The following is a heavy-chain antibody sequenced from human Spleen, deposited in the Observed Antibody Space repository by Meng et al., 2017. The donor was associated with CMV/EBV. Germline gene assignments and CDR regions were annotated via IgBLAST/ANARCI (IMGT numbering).Heavy chain of an antibody. D-gene: IGHD4-23*01. V-gene: IGHV1-2*02. J-gene: IGHJ1*01. CDR2: ISPHGGST. CDR3: ARDEAPRLVTEYFHH. CDR1: GYSFTDDY. Sequence: GYSFTDDYRLWARQAPGQGPEWMGWISPHGGSTKYAQKFQGRVTMTRDTSSSTVYMELTRLTSDDTAIYYCARDEAPRLVTEYFHHWGQGTLVTVSS.